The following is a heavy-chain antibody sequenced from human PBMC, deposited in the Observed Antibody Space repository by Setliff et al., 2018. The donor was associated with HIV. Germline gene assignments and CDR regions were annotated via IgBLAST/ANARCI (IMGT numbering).Heavy chain of an antibody. D-gene: IGHD4-17*01. Sequence: SETLSLTCAVSGVSFSGDYWSWVRQPPGKGLEWIAEVHPSGSINYNSSLKSRVAISVDTSNNQFSLTMTSVTAEDTAVYYCARRAPDYGDYITPIDYWGQGTLVTVSS. V-gene: IGHV4-34*01. CDR1: GVSFSGDY. CDR2: VHPSGSI. J-gene: IGHJ4*02. CDR3: ARRAPDYGDYITPIDY.